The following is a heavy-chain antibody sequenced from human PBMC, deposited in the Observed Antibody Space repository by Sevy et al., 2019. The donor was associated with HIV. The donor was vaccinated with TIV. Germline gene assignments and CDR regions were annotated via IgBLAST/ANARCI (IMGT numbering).Heavy chain of an antibody. Sequence: GGSLRLSCAASGFTFSTYTMNWVRQAPGKGLEWVSYISSSGTIYYADSVKGQFTISRDNAKNSLYRQMNSLGDEDTAVYYCAREAGVGPYYFDSWGQGTLVTVSS. D-gene: IGHD3-16*01. CDR2: ISSSGTI. CDR1: GFTFSTYT. J-gene: IGHJ4*02. CDR3: AREAGVGPYYFDS. V-gene: IGHV3-48*02.